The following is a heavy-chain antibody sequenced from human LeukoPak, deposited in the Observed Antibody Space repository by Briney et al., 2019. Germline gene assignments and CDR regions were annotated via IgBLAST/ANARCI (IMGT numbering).Heavy chain of an antibody. V-gene: IGHV3-20*04. Sequence: GGSLRLSCAASGFTFDDYGMSWVRQAPGKGLEWVSGINWNGGSTGYADSVKGRFTISRDNAKNSLYLQMNSLRADDTAVYYCAKCGEYVDWFDHWGQGTLVTVSS. CDR1: GFTFDDYG. D-gene: IGHD2-21*01. CDR3: AKCGEYVDWFDH. CDR2: INWNGGST. J-gene: IGHJ5*02.